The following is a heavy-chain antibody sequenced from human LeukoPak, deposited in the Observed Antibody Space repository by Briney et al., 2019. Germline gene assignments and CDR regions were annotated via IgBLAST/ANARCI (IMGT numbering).Heavy chain of an antibody. J-gene: IGHJ4*02. Sequence: SETLSLTCTVSGGSISIYYWSWIRQPPGKGLEWIASIYDSGSTNYNPSLKSRVTISVDTSKNQFSLKLRSVTAADTAIYYCAGGSGWNFFDYWGQGTLLTVSS. D-gene: IGHD6-19*01. V-gene: IGHV4-59*01. CDR3: AGGSGWNFFDY. CDR1: GGSISIYY. CDR2: IYDSGST.